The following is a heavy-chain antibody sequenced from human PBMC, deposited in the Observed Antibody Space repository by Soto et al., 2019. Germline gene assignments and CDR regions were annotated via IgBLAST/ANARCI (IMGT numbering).Heavy chain of an antibody. CDR2: IKQDGSEK. Sequence: EVQLVESGGGLVQPGGSLRLSCAASGFTFSSYWMSWVRQAPGKGLEWVANIKQDGSEKYYVDSVRGRFTISRDNAKNSLYLQMNSLRAEDTAVYYCARVGSRFYDYYMDVWGKGTTVTVSS. J-gene: IGHJ6*03. CDR3: ARVGSRFYDYYMDV. CDR1: GFTFSSYW. V-gene: IGHV3-7*01. D-gene: IGHD2-15*01.